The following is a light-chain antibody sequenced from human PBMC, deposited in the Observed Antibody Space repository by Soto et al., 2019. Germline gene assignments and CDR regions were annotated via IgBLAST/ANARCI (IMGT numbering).Light chain of an antibody. V-gene: IGKV3-20*01. CDR2: GAS. CDR1: QSVSSNN. CDR3: QQYGRSPFT. Sequence: EIVLTQSPGTLSLSPGERATLSCRASQSVSSNNLAWYQQRPGQAPRVVIYGASTRATVIPERFSGSGSGTDFSLTIIRLEPEDFAVYYCQQYGRSPFTFGPGTKVDIK. J-gene: IGKJ3*01.